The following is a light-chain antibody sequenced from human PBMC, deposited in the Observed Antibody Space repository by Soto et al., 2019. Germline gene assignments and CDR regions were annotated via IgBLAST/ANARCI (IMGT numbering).Light chain of an antibody. CDR3: QQYYTYSA. CDR2: DAS. Sequence: DIQMTQSPSTLSASVGDRVTITCRASQSVSNWLAWYQQKRGKAPELLIYDASNLKSGVPSRFSGSGSGSEFTLTISCLQPDDFATYYCQQYYTYSAFGQGTKVEIK. CDR1: QSVSNW. J-gene: IGKJ1*01. V-gene: IGKV1-5*01.